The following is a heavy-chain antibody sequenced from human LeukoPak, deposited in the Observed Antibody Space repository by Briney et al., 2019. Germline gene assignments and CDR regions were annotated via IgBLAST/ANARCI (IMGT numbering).Heavy chain of an antibody. D-gene: IGHD3-10*01. V-gene: IGHV3-30*18. CDR1: GFTFSSYG. CDR2: ISYDGSNK. J-gene: IGHJ4*02. CDR3: AKDSYYYGSGGQY. Sequence: GGSLRLSCAASGFTFSSYGMHWVRQAPGKGLGWVAVISYDGSNKYYADSVKGRFTISRDNSKNTLYLQMNSLRAEDTAVYYCAKDSYYYGSGGQYWGQGTLVTVSS.